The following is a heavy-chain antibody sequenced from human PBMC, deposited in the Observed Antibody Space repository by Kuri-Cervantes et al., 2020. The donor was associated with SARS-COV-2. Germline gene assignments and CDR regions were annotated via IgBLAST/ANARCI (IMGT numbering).Heavy chain of an antibody. J-gene: IGHJ4*02. CDR1: GFTFSSYW. CDR2: ISYDGSNK. Sequence: GESLKISCAASGFTFSSYWMSWVRQAPGKGLEWVAVISYDGSNKYYADSVKGRFTISRDNSKNTLYLQMDSLRAEDTAVYYCARPFGRMFWGQGTLVTVSS. CDR3: ARPFGRMF. V-gene: IGHV3-30*07. D-gene: IGHD3-10*01.